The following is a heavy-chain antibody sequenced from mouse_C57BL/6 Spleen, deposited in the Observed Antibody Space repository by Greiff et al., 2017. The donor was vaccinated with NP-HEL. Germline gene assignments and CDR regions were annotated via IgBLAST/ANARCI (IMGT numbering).Heavy chain of an antibody. CDR2: IYPGSGST. D-gene: IGHD1-1*01. V-gene: IGHV1-55*01. CDR1: GYTFTSYW. CDR3: ARYGSSYDAMDY. J-gene: IGHJ4*01. Sequence: QVQLQQPGAELVKPGASVQMSCTASGYTFTSYWITWVQQRPGQGLEWIGDIYPGSGSTNYNEKFKSKATLTVDTSSSTAYMQLSSLTSEDSAVYYCARYGSSYDAMDYWGQGTSVTVST.